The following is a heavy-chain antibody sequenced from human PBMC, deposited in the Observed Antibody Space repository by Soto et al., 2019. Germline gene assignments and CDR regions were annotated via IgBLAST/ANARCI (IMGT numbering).Heavy chain of an antibody. V-gene: IGHV3-30-3*01. CDR3: VRDLRTPAPGYSSGGRMDV. Sequence: GGSLRLSCAASGFTFSSYAMHWVRQAPGKGLEWVAVISYDGSNKYYADSVNGRFTISRDNSKNTLYLQMNSLRAEDTAVYYCVRDLRTPAPGYSSGGRMDVWGQGTTVTVSS. D-gene: IGHD6-25*01. CDR1: GFTFSSYA. J-gene: IGHJ6*02. CDR2: ISYDGSNK.